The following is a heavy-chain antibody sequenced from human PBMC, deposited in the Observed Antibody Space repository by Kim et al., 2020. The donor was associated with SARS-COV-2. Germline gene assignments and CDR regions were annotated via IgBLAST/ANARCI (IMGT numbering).Heavy chain of an antibody. J-gene: IGHJ4*02. CDR1: GYTFTGYY. V-gene: IGHV1-2*02. CDR3: ARDPDDSSGSNFDY. D-gene: IGHD3-22*01. CDR2: INPNSGGT. Sequence: ASVKVSCKASGYTFTGYYMHWVRQAPGQGLEWMGWINPNSGGTNYAQKFQGRVTMTRDTSISTAYMELSRLRSDDTAVYYCARDPDDSSGSNFDYWGQGTLVTVSS.